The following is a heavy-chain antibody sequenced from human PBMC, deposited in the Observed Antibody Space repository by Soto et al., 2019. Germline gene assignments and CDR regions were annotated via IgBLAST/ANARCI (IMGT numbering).Heavy chain of an antibody. D-gene: IGHD3-16*01. CDR2: INHVGGT. CDR3: VRIRYQLPSSVLWLDP. J-gene: IGHJ5*02. V-gene: IGHV4-34*01. CDR1: GGFLSESY. Sequence: TSETLSLTCAVYGGFLSESYWTWIRQPPGKGLEWIGEINHVGGTNYNPSLKSRVTMSVDTSQNQFSLRLISVTAADTAMYFCVRIRYQLPSSVLWLDPWGQGTPVTVSS.